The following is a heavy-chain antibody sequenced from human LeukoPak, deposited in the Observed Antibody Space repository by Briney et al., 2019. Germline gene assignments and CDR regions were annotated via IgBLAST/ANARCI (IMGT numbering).Heavy chain of an antibody. Sequence: SETLSLTCTVSGGSIGSYYWSWIRQPPGKGLEWIGYIYYSGSTNYNPSLKSRVTISVDTSKNQFSLRLSSVTAADTAVYYCASPNCSGGSCYFNSWGQGTLVTVSS. CDR3: ASPNCSGGSCYFNS. V-gene: IGHV4-59*01. CDR1: GGSIGSYY. J-gene: IGHJ4*02. CDR2: IYYSGST. D-gene: IGHD2-15*01.